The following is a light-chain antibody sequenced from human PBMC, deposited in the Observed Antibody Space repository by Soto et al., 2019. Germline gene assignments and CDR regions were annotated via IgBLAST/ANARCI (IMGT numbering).Light chain of an antibody. CDR1: SSDVGGYNY. CDR3: SSYRSSSIVV. CDR2: EVS. V-gene: IGLV2-14*01. J-gene: IGLJ2*01. Sequence: QSALTQPASVSGSPGQSITISCTGTSSDVGGYNYVSWYQQHPGKAPKLMIYEVSNRPSGVSNRFSGSKSGNTASLTIYGLQAEDEADYYCSSYRSSSIVVFGGGTKLTVL.